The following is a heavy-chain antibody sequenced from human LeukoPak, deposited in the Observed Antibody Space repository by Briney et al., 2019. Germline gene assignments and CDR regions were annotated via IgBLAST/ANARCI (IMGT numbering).Heavy chain of an antibody. Sequence: PSETLSLTCTVSGGSVSSGSYYWSWIRQPPGKGLEWIGYINYSGSTNYNPSLKSRVTISVDTSKNQFSLKLSSVTAADTAVYYCARLQWGGARHAFMVRATYYFDYWGQGTLVTVSS. CDR1: GGSVSSGSYY. D-gene: IGHD3-10*01. J-gene: IGHJ4*02. CDR2: INYSGST. CDR3: ARLQWGGARHAFMVRATYYFDY. V-gene: IGHV4-61*01.